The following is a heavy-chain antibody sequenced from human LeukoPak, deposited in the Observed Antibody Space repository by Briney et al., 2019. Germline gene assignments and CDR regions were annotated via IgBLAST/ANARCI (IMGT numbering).Heavy chain of an antibody. CDR1: GGSISSSSHS. CDR2: IYYTGRT. J-gene: IGHJ5*02. Sequence: PSETLSLTCTVSGGSISSSSHSWGWIRQPPGKGLEWTGSIYYTGRTYYNPSLKSRVTISVDTSKNQFSLKLSSVTAADTAVYYCAQNLGSSNWIGNWFDPWGQGTLVTVSS. V-gene: IGHV4-39*01. D-gene: IGHD6-13*01. CDR3: AQNLGSSNWIGNWFDP.